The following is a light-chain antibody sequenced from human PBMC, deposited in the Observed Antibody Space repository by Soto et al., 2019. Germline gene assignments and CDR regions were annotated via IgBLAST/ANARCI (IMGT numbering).Light chain of an antibody. J-gene: IGLJ2*01. CDR2: GNS. V-gene: IGLV1-40*01. CDR3: HSYDSSLSGSV. CDR1: SSNIGAGYD. Sequence: QSVLTQPPSVSGAPGKRVTISCTGSSSNIGAGYDVHWYQQLPGTAPKLLIYGNSNRPSGVPDRFSGSKSGTSASLAITGLQAEDEADYYCHSYDSSLSGSVFGGGTKLTVL.